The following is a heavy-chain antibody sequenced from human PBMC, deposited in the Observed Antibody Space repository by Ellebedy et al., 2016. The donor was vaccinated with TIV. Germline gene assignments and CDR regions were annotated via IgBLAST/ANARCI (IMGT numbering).Heavy chain of an antibody. J-gene: IGHJ1*01. CDR2: INSDGTGA. CDR1: GFTFSRSW. Sequence: GESLKISXAASGFTFSRSWMHWVRQAPGKGLVWVSRINSDGTGAIYADSVKGRFTISRDNAKNTLYLQMNGLRVEETAVYYCARDLAVYHLQHWGLGTLVSVSS. V-gene: IGHV3-74*01. D-gene: IGHD5/OR15-5a*01. CDR3: ARDLAVYHLQH.